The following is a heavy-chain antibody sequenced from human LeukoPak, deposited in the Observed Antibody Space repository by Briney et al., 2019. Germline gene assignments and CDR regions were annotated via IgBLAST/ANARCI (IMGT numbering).Heavy chain of an antibody. CDR2: INHSGTT. J-gene: IGHJ4*02. CDR1: SGSFSGYY. D-gene: IGHD3-10*01. CDR3: ARNRADGSGTYYQKNPLNFDS. V-gene: IGHV4-34*01. Sequence: SETLSLTCAVYSGSFSGYYWSWIRQPLGKGLEWIGEINHSGTTNYNPSLKSRITISVDTSKNQFSLKLRSVTAADTAMYYCARNRADGSGTYYQKNPLNFDSWGRETLVVVSS.